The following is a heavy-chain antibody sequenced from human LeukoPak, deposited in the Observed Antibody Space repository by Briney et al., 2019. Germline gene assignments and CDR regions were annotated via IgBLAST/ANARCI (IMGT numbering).Heavy chain of an antibody. D-gene: IGHD2-2*01. Sequence: KPSETLSLTCAVYGGSFSGYYWSWIRQPPRKGLEWIGEINHSGSTNYNPSLKSRVTISVDTSKNQFSLKLSSVTAADTAVYYCARRSTVPAANFDYWGQGTLVTVSS. CDR1: GGSFSGYY. V-gene: IGHV4-34*01. CDR3: ARRSTVPAANFDY. CDR2: INHSGST. J-gene: IGHJ4*02.